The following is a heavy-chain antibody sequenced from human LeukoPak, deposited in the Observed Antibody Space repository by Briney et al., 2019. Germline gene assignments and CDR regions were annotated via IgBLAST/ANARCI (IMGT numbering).Heavy chain of an antibody. D-gene: IGHD1-26*01. Sequence: GASVKVSCTASGYTFTSYAMNWVRQAPGQGLEWMGWISAYNGNTNYAQKLQGRVTMTTDTSTSTAYMELRSLRSDDTAVYYCARVEWELLLGAFDIWGQGTMVTVSS. CDR3: ARVEWELLLGAFDI. CDR2: ISAYNGNT. CDR1: GYTFTSYA. V-gene: IGHV1-18*01. J-gene: IGHJ3*02.